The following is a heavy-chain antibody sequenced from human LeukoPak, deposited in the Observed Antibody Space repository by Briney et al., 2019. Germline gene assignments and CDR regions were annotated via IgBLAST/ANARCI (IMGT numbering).Heavy chain of an antibody. CDR1: GFTFSNYW. D-gene: IGHD2-15*01. Sequence: GGSLRLSYEASGFTFSNYWLTWVRQAPGKGLEWVANIKQDGSVKYYVDSVKGRFTISRDNAKSSLYLQMNSLRAEDTAVYYCAREIGGENSYWGQGTLVTVSS. CDR2: IKQDGSVK. V-gene: IGHV3-7*03. CDR3: AREIGGENSY. J-gene: IGHJ4*02.